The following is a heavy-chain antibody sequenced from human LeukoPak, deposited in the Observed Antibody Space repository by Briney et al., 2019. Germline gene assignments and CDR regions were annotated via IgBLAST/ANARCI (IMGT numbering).Heavy chain of an antibody. D-gene: IGHD3-22*01. CDR2: IYHSGST. Sequence: SETLSLTXTVSGYSIRSGYYWGRIRQPPGKGLEWIGSIYHSGSTYYNPSLKSRVTISVDTSKNQFSLKLSSVTAADTAVYYCARDPYYYDSSGSQRGDAFDIWGQGTMVTVSS. J-gene: IGHJ3*02. CDR1: GYSIRSGYY. V-gene: IGHV4-38-2*02. CDR3: ARDPYYYDSSGSQRGDAFDI.